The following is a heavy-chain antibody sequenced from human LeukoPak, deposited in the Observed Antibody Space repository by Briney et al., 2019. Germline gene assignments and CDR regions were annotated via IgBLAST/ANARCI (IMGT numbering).Heavy chain of an antibody. CDR1: GFSFSSYA. CDR2: SGSGGST. Sequence: PGGSLRLSCSASGFSFSSYAMHWVRQAPGKGLEWVSGSGSGGSTYYADSVKGRFTISRDNSKNTLYLQMNSLRAEDTAVYYCAKDFWSGYYPNYWGQGTLVTVSS. CDR3: AKDFWSGYYPNY. D-gene: IGHD3-3*01. V-gene: IGHV3-23*01. J-gene: IGHJ4*02.